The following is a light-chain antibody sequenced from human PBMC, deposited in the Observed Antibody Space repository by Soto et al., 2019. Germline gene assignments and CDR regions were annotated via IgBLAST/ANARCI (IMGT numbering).Light chain of an antibody. V-gene: IGLV2-14*01. CDR3: SSYTSSSTRV. CDR2: EVS. J-gene: IGLJ3*02. CDR1: SSDVGGYNY. Sequence: SALTQPASMSGSPGQSITISCTGTSSDVGGYNYVSWYQQHPGKAPKLMIYEVSNRPSGVSNRFSGSKSGNTASLTISGLQAEDEADYYCSSYTSSSTRVFGGGTKLTVL.